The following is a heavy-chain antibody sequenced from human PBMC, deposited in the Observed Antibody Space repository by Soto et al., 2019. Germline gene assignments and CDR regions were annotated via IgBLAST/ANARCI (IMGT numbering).Heavy chain of an antibody. Sequence: ESGGGLVQPGGSLRLSCAASGFTFSSYWMSWVRQAPGKGLEWVANIKQDGSEKYYVDSVKGRFTISRDNAKNSLYLQMNSLRAEDTAVYYCARVDFWSGYYTLNYYYYYMDVWGKGTTVTVSS. CDR3: ARVDFWSGYYTLNYYYYYMDV. D-gene: IGHD3-3*01. V-gene: IGHV3-7*01. CDR1: GFTFSSYW. J-gene: IGHJ6*03. CDR2: IKQDGSEK.